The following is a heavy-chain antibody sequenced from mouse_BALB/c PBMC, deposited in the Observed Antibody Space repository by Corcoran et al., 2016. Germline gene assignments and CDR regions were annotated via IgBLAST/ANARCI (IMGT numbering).Heavy chain of an antibody. CDR1: GYTFTNYG. CDR2: INTYTGEP. V-gene: IGHV9-1*02. Sequence: QIQLVQSGPELKKPGETVKISCKASGYTFTNYGMNWVKQAPGKGLKWRGWINTYTGEPTCADDFKGRFAFSLETSASTAYLQINNLKNEDMATYFCARGGITPFAYWGQGTLVTVSA. CDR3: ARGGITPFAY. D-gene: IGHD2-4*01. J-gene: IGHJ3*01.